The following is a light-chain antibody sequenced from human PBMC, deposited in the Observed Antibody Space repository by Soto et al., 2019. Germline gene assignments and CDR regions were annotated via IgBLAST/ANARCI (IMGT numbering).Light chain of an antibody. CDR2: EVN. CDR3: CSYAGSNTWG. J-gene: IGLJ7*01. Sequence: QSVLTQPASVSGSPRQSITISCTGTSSDVGSYNLVSWYQQHPGKAPKVMIYEVNKRPSGVSNRFSGSKSGNTASLTISGLQAEDEADYYCCSYAGSNTWGFGGGTQLTVL. V-gene: IGLV2-23*02. CDR1: SSDVGSYNL.